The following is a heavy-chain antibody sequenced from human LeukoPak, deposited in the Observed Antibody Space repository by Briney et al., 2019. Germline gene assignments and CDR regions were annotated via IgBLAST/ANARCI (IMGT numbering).Heavy chain of an antibody. D-gene: IGHD2-21*02. CDR3: VRVNCAGDCTSRDWYFDL. CDR1: GFTFSSYW. CDR2: IFNPGGAT. V-gene: IGHV3-74*01. J-gene: IGHJ2*01. Sequence: GGSLRLSCAASGFTFSSYWMHWVRQAPGKGLVWVSRIFNPGGATAYVDSVKGRFTISRDNAENTLSLQMNSLRVEDTAVYYCVRVNCAGDCTSRDWYFDLWGCGTLVVVSS.